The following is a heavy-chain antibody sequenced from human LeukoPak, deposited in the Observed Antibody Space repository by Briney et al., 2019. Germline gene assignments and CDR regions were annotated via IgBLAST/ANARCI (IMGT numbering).Heavy chain of an antibody. CDR1: GVTFSGYS. CDR2: ITATSLHI. D-gene: IGHD3-10*01. J-gene: IGHJ4*02. CDR3: ARAIPAGVRGPGDYFDY. V-gene: IGHV3-21*01. Sequence: GGSLRLSCAASGVTFSGYSMNWVRQAPGKGLEWVSAITATSLHIYYADSVKGRFTISRDNAKNSLCLQMNSLRAEDTAVYYCARAIPAGVRGPGDYFDYWGQGTLVTVSS.